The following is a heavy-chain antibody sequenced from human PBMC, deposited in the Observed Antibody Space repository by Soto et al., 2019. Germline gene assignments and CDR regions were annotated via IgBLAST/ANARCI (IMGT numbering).Heavy chain of an antibody. V-gene: IGHV1-3*01. CDR1: GYTFTGYA. Sequence: GASVKVSCKASGYTFTGYAMHWVRQAPGQRLEWMGWINAGNGNTKYSQKFQGRVTITRDTSAGTAYMELSSLRSEDTAVYYCARDLAPITIFGVVNPMYYFDYWGQGTLVTVSS. D-gene: IGHD3-3*01. CDR2: INAGNGNT. J-gene: IGHJ4*02. CDR3: ARDLAPITIFGVVNPMYYFDY.